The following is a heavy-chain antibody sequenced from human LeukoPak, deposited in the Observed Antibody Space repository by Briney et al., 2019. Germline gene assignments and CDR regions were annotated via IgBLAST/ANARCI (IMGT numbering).Heavy chain of an antibody. CDR3: ARNLKPGGIAVAPPGY. V-gene: IGHV3-64*01. CDR1: GFTFSSYA. J-gene: IGHJ4*02. D-gene: IGHD6-19*01. Sequence: GGSLRLSCAASGFTFSSYAMHWVRQAPGKGLEYVSSISSNGGSTYYANFVKGRFTISRDNAKNSLYLQMNSLRAEDTAVYYCARNLKPGGIAVAPPGYWGQGTLVTVSS. CDR2: ISSNGGST.